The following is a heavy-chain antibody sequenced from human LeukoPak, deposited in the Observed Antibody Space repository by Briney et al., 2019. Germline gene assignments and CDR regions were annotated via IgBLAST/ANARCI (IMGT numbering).Heavy chain of an antibody. Sequence: SETLSLTCTVSGGSISTSSYYWGWIRQPPGKGLEWIGSLYHTGSTYYNPSLKSRVNISVETSKNQFSLKLNSVTAADTAVYYCARQADFALVEMATIMFDYWGQGTLVTASS. CDR2: LYHTGST. V-gene: IGHV4-39*01. CDR3: ARQADFALVEMATIMFDY. CDR1: GGSISTSSYY. D-gene: IGHD5-24*01. J-gene: IGHJ4*02.